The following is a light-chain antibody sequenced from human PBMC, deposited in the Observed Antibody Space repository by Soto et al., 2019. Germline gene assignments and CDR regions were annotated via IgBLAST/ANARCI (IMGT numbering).Light chain of an antibody. CDR1: SGYSDYK. J-gene: IGLJ2*01. CDR3: VADHGSGSNSYVV. CDR2: VGTGGIVG. Sequence: QLVLTQPPSASASLGASVTLTCTLSSGYSDYKVDWYQQRPGKGPRFVMRVGTGGIVGSKGDGIPDRFSVLGSGLNRYLTIENIQEEDESDYHCVADHGSGSNSYVVFGGGTKLTVL. V-gene: IGLV9-49*01.